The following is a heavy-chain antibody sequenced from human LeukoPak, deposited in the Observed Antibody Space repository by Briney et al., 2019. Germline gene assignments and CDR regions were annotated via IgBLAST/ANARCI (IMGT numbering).Heavy chain of an antibody. CDR2: IKQDGSEK. Sequence: PGGSLRLSCAASGFTFSSYWMSWVRQAPGKGLEWVASIKQDGSEKYYVDSVKGRFTISRDNAKNSLYLQMNSLRAEDTAVYYCARDTLYYYDSSGYDYWGQGTLVTVSS. J-gene: IGHJ4*02. CDR1: GFTFSSYW. CDR3: ARDTLYYYDSSGYDY. D-gene: IGHD3-22*01. V-gene: IGHV3-7*01.